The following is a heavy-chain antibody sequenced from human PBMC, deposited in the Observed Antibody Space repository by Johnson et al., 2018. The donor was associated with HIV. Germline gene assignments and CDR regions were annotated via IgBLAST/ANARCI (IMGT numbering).Heavy chain of an antibody. J-gene: IGHJ3*02. CDR2: IKQDGSEK. CDR3: ARERLRAGAFDI. Sequence: VQLVESGGGLVQPGGSLRLSCAASEFTFSSYAMHWVRQAPGKGLEWVANIKQDGSEKYYVDSVKGRFTISRNNAKNSLYLQMNSLRAEDTAVYYCARERLRAGAFDIWGQGTMVTVSS. V-gene: IGHV3-7*03. CDR1: EFTFSSYA. D-gene: IGHD6-13*01.